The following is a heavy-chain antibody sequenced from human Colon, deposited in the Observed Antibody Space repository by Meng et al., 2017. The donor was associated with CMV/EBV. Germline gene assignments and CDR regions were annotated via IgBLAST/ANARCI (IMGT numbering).Heavy chain of an antibody. V-gene: IGHV3-21*06. J-gene: IGHJ4*02. D-gene: IGHD2-15*01. CDR3: TRPLSPRSAYSALLAF. CDR2: ITTSNAYK. Sequence: GESLKISCAGSGFIFRSYGMNWVRQAPGKGLEWVSSITTSNAYKSYAESVKGSFTISRDDAKSSLFLQMDSLRVHDTAVYYCTRPLSPRSAYSALLAFWGQGTLVTVSS. CDR1: GFIFRSYG.